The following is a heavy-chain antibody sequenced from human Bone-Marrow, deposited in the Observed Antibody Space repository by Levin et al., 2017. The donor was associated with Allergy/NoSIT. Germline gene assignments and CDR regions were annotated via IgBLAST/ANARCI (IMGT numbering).Heavy chain of an antibody. D-gene: IGHD7-27*01. CDR2: VSSDGSNT. V-gene: IGHV3-30*18. CDR3: AKGQPNWGLYYFDY. CDR1: GFIFSTYG. Sequence: SCAASGFIFSTYGMHWVRQAPGKGLEWVAIVSSDGSNTYYADSVKGRFTISRDNSKNTLYLQMNSLRTEDTAVYYCAKGQPNWGLYYFDYWGQGTLVTVSS. J-gene: IGHJ4*02.